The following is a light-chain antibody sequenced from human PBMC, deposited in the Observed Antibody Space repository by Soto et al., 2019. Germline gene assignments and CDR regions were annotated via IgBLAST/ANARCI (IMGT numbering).Light chain of an antibody. J-gene: IGKJ1*01. CDR2: GAY. Sequence: EIVMTQSPATLSVSPGERATLSCRASQTVNSNLAWYQQKPGQAPRLLIYGAYTRATGVPARFSGSGSGTEFTLTISSLQSEDFAVYDCQEYNNWPPRWTFGQGTKVEIK. CDR1: QTVNSN. V-gene: IGKV3-15*01. CDR3: QEYNNWPPRWT.